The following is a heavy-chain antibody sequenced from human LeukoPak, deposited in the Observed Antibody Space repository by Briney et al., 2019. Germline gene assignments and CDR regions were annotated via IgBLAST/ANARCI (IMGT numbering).Heavy chain of an antibody. D-gene: IGHD6-19*01. CDR3: ARDGGGWTYFDY. CDR2: IYYSGST. V-gene: IGHV4-39*01. Sequence: SETLSLTCTVSGGSISSSSYYWGWIRQPPGKGLEWIGSIYYSGSTYYNPSLKSRVTISVDTSKNQFSLKLSSVTAADTAVYYCARDGGGWTYFDYWGQGTLVTVSS. CDR1: GGSISSSSYY. J-gene: IGHJ4*02.